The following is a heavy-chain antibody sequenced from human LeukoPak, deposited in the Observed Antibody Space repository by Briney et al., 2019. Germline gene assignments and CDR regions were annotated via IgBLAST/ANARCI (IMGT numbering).Heavy chain of an antibody. CDR3: AEGPDSSSSPYHWFDP. J-gene: IGHJ5*02. D-gene: IGHD6-6*01. V-gene: IGHV1-2*02. Sequence: ASVKVSCKASGYTFTGYYMHWVRQAPGPGLEWMGWIYPNSGGTNYAQTFQGRVTMTRDTSISTAYMELSRLRSDDTVVYYCAEGPDSSSSPYHWFDPWGQGTLVTVSS. CDR1: GYTFTGYY. CDR2: IYPNSGGT.